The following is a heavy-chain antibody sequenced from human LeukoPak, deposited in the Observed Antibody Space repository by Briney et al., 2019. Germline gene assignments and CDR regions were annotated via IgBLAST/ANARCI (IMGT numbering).Heavy chain of an antibody. CDR3: ERAYCSGDCNYLAQYFDY. V-gene: IGHV4-38-2*01. CDR2: IYHSGIT. J-gene: IGHJ4*02. D-gene: IGHD2-21*02. Sequence: SETLSLTCAVSGYSISIGYYWGWVRQPPGKGLEWIGSIYHSGITYYNTSLKSRVTMSVDTSKNQFSLKLSSVTAADTAVYYCERAYCSGDCNYLAQYFDYWGQGTLVTVSS. CDR1: GYSISIGYY.